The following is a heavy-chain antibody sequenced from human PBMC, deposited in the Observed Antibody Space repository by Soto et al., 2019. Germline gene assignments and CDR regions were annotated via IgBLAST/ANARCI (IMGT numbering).Heavy chain of an antibody. CDR2: MKPNSGNT. Sequence: QVQLVQSGAEVKKPGASVKVSCKASGYTFTSYDIKWVRQATGHGLEWMGWMKPNSGNTGYAQKFQGRVTMTMNTSRSTAYRELSSMRSEDTAVYYCARRGYSSSWYDYYYYGMDVWGQGTTVTVSS. V-gene: IGHV1-8*01. CDR3: ARRGYSSSWYDYYYYGMDV. D-gene: IGHD6-13*01. CDR1: GYTFTSYD. J-gene: IGHJ6*02.